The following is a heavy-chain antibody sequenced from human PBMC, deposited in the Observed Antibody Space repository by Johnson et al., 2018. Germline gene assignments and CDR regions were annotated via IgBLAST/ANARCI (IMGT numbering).Heavy chain of an antibody. CDR1: GFTFSSYG. D-gene: IGHD4-11*01. CDR2: VSNDGNSK. Sequence: VQLVESGGGVVQPGRSLTLSCAASGFTFSSYGMHWVRQAPGQGLEWVAIVSNDGNSKYYGDSVKGRFTISRDNSKETLNLQMDSLRTEDTAVYYCLKEELTTYYFESWGQGTLVTVSS. J-gene: IGHJ4*02. CDR3: LKEELTTYYFES. V-gene: IGHV3-30*18.